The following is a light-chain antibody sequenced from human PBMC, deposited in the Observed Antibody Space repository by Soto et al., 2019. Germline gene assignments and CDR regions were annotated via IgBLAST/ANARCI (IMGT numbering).Light chain of an antibody. CDR3: QQYGTSALIT. Sequence: VVTQSPGTLSLSPGERATLSCRASQSVGSNYLAWYQQNPGQAPRLLIYGASSRATGIPDRFSGSGSGTDFTLTISRLEPEDFAVYYCQQYGTSALITFGQGTRLEIK. J-gene: IGKJ5*01. V-gene: IGKV3-20*01. CDR2: GAS. CDR1: QSVGSNY.